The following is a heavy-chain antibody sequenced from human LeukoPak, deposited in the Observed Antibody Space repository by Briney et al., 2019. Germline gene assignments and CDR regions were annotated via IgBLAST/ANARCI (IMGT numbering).Heavy chain of an antibody. Sequence: GGSLRLSCAASGFTFSSYSMNWVRQAPGKGLEWVSSISSSSSYIYYAASVKGRFTISRDNAKNSLYLQMNSLRAEDTAVYYCARVRWELLPEYFQHWGQGTLVTVSS. CDR1: GFTFSSYS. V-gene: IGHV3-21*01. CDR3: ARVRWELLPEYFQH. CDR2: ISSSSSYI. J-gene: IGHJ1*01. D-gene: IGHD1-26*01.